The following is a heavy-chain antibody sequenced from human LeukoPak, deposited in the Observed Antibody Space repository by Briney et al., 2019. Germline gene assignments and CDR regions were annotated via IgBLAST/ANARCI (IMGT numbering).Heavy chain of an antibody. V-gene: IGHV4-59*12. Sequence: SETLSLTCTVSGGSISSYYWSWIRQPPGKGLEWIGYIYYSGSTNYNPSLKSRVTISVDTSKNQFSLKLSSVTAADTAVYYCARAHFLFCSSTSCYPNWFDPWAREPWSPSPQ. CDR1: GGSISSYY. J-gene: IGHJ5*02. CDR3: ARAHFLFCSSTSCYPNWFDP. D-gene: IGHD2-2*01. CDR2: IYYSGST.